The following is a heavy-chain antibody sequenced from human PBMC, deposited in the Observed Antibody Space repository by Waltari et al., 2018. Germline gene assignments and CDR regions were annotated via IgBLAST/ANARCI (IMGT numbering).Heavy chain of an antibody. V-gene: IGHV1-18*04. Sequence: VQLVQSGAEVKKPGESLKISCKGSGYRFTSYWIGWVRQMPGKGLEWMGWIATYNGNTNYEQSLQGRVTMSTDTSTNTVYMELRSLRSDDTAVYYCAREAYNFLTGYGYYGVDVWGQGTTVTVSS. CDR1: GYRFTSYW. CDR3: AREAYNFLTGYGYYGVDV. J-gene: IGHJ6*02. D-gene: IGHD3-9*01. CDR2: IATYNGNT.